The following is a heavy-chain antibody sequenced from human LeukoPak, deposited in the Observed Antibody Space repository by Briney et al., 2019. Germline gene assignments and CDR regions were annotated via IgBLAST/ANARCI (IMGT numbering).Heavy chain of an antibody. J-gene: IGHJ4*02. CDR2: ISSSSSTI. V-gene: IGHV3-48*04. Sequence: GGSLRLSCAASGFTFGSYSMNWVRQAPGKGLEWVSYISSSSSTIYYADSVKGRFAISRDNAKNSLYLQMNSLRAEDTAVYYCARVWFGGLDYWGQGTLVTVSS. D-gene: IGHD3-10*01. CDR3: ARVWFGGLDY. CDR1: GFTFGSYS.